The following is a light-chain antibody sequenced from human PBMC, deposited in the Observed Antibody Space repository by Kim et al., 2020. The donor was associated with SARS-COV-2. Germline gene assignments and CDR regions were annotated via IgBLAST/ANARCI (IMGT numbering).Light chain of an antibody. V-gene: IGKV2D-29*01. CDR2: EVS. Sequence: QPASSSCKSKQSLLHSDGKISLYWYLRKPGQPPQLLIYEVSKRFSGVPERFSGSESGTDFTLKISRVEAEDVGLYYCMQGLQRLYSFGQGTKLEI. J-gene: IGKJ2*03. CDR1: QSLLHSDGKIS. CDR3: MQGLQRLYS.